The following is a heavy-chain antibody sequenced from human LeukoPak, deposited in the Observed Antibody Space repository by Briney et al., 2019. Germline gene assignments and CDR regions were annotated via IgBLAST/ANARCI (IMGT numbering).Heavy chain of an antibody. CDR3: ARWGGTVAPYYSDY. CDR2: ISSSSSTI. Sequence: PGGSLRLSCAASGFTFSSYSMGWVRQAPGKGLEWVSYISSSSSTIYYADSVKGRFTISRDNAKNSLYLQMNSLRAEDTAVYYCARWGGTVAPYYSDYWGQGTLVTVSS. CDR1: GFTFSSYS. J-gene: IGHJ4*02. D-gene: IGHD1-1*01. V-gene: IGHV3-48*01.